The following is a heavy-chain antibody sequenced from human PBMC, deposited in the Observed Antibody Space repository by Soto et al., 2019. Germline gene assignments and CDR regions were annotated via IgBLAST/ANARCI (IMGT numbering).Heavy chain of an antibody. CDR2: INPAPGST. CDR1: GFTFTNYY. CDR3: ARGGWAGYSSEGGFDP. D-gene: IGHD6-19*01. V-gene: IGHV1-46*01. Sequence: QVQLVQSGAEVKKSGAAVKISCKTSGFTFTNYYLHWVRQAPGQGLEWMGLINPAPGSTNYAEKFQGRVTMTRDMSSNTIYMQLGRLTSEDTGVYYCARGGWAGYSSEGGFDPWGQGTHITVSS. J-gene: IGHJ5*02.